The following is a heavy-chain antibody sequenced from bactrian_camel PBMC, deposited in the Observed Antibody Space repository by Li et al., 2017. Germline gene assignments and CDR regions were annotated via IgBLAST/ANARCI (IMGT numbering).Heavy chain of an antibody. J-gene: IGHJ6*01. CDR2: ICLSSGSI. CDR1: GLTGSGNC. V-gene: IGHV3-3*01. Sequence: VQLVESGGTSVQAGGSLRLSCEVSGLTGSGNCIGWFQQPPGEEREGVAAICLSSGSITYYNSVQGRFTISQNNAKDTVYLQMESLKFEDTAVYYCALAVPCMGWLMPAPKASDFGYWGQGTQVTVS. CDR3: ALAVPCMGWLMPAPKASDFGY. D-gene: IGHD6*01.